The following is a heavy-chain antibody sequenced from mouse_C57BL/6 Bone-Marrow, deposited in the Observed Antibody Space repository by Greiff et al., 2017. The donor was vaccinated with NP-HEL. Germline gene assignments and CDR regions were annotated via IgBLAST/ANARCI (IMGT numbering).Heavy chain of an antibody. Sequence: EVQLVESGGGLVQSGRSLRLSCATSGFTFSDFYMEWVRQAPGKGLEWIAASRNKANDYTTEYSASVKGRFIVSRDTSQSILYLQMNALRAEDTAIYYCARDLDSSGFYAMDYWGQGTSVTVSS. CDR1: GFTFSDFY. CDR2: SRNKANDYTT. V-gene: IGHV7-1*01. CDR3: ARDLDSSGFYAMDY. D-gene: IGHD3-2*02. J-gene: IGHJ4*01.